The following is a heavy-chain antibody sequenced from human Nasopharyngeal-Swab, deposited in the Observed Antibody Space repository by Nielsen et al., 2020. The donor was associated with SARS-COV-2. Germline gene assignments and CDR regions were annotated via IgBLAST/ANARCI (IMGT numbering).Heavy chain of an antibody. CDR2: TYYGGNL. CDR3: ARRSYYSDASAYFFDD. Sequence: SETLSLTCSVSDQSISSTTHYCGWIRQPPGKGLEWIGDTYYGGNLNYNPSLKSRLTISVDTSKNNFSLKLNSVTAADTAVYYCARRSYYSDASAYFFDDWGRGTLVTVSP. CDR1: DQSISSTTHY. V-gene: IGHV4-39*02. D-gene: IGHD3-22*01. J-gene: IGHJ4*01.